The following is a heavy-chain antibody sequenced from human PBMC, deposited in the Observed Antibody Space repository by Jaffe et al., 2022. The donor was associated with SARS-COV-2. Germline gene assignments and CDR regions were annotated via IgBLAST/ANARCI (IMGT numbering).Heavy chain of an antibody. V-gene: IGHV1-3*01. CDR1: GYTFTNYA. CDR3: AREVPGYTSTWYDY. J-gene: IGHJ4*02. Sequence: QVQLVQSGAEVKKPGASVKVSCKASGYTFTNYAMHWVRQAPGQRFEWMGWINAGNGNTKYSQKFQGRVTITRDTSARTAYMELSSLRSEDTAVYYCAREVPGYTSTWYDYWGQGTLVTVSS. D-gene: IGHD6-13*01. CDR2: INAGNGNT.